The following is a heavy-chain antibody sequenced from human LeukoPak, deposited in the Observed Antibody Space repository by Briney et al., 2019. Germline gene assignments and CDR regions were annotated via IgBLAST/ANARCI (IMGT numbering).Heavy chain of an antibody. J-gene: IGHJ6*04. CDR3: ARDPNYCSGGSCRHYYYGMDV. CDR2: ISSSSSYI. D-gene: IGHD2-15*01. V-gene: IGHV3-21*01. CDR1: GFTFSSYS. Sequence: PGGSLRLSCAASGFTFSSYSMNWVRQAPGKGLEWVSSISSSSSYIYYADAVKGRFTISRDNAKNSLSLQMKSLRAEDTAVYYCARDPNYCSGGSCRHYYYGMDVWGKGTTVTVSS.